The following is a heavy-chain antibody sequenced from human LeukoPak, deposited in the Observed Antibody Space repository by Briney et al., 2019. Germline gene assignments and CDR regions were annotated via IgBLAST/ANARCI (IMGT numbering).Heavy chain of an antibody. J-gene: IGHJ4*02. CDR3: ARDPSYCSSTSCYLQPTIHY. D-gene: IGHD2-2*01. CDR2: IIPILGIA. CDR1: VGTFSSYA. Sequence: SVKVSCKASVGTFSSYAISWVRQAPGQGLEWMGRIIPILGIANYAQKFQGRVTIAADKSTSTAYRELSSLRSEDTAVYYCARDPSYCSSTSCYLQPTIHYWGQGTLVTVSS. V-gene: IGHV1-69*04.